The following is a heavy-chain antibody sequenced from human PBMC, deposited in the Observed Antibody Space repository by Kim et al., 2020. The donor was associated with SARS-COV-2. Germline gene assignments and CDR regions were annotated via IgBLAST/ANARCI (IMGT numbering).Heavy chain of an antibody. CDR1: GFTFSSYW. J-gene: IGHJ5*02. D-gene: IGHD6-19*01. Sequence: GGSLRLSCAASGFTFSSYWMSWVRQAPGKGLEWVANIKQDGSEKYYVDSVKGRFTISRDNAKNSLYLQMNSLRAEDTAVYYCARGIHSSGSRRWFDPWGQGTLVTVSS. V-gene: IGHV3-7*01. CDR2: IKQDGSEK. CDR3: ARGIHSSGSRRWFDP.